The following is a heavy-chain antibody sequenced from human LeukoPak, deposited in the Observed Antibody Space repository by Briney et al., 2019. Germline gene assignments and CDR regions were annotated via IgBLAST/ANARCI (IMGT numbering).Heavy chain of an antibody. CDR3: AKGVTMIRYYFDY. D-gene: IGHD3-22*01. Sequence: GGSLRLSCAASGFTFSSYSMNWVRQAPGKGLEWVSSISSSSSYIYYADSVKGRFTISRDNAKNSLYLQMNSLRAEDTAVYYCAKGVTMIRYYFDYWGQGTLVTVSS. V-gene: IGHV3-21*01. CDR1: GFTFSSYS. CDR2: ISSSSSYI. J-gene: IGHJ4*02.